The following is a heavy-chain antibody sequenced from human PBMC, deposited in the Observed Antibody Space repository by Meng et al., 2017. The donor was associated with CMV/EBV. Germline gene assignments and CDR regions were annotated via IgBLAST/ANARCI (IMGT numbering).Heavy chain of an antibody. CDR1: GFTFSSYS. Sequence: GGSLRLSCAASGFTFSSYSMNWVRQAPGKGLEWVSSISSSSSYIYYADSVKGRFTISRDNSKNTLYLQMNSLRAEDTAVYYCASLVVVITTSWFDPWGQGTLVTVSS. CDR2: ISSSSSYI. D-gene: IGHD3-22*01. CDR3: ASLVVVITTSWFDP. J-gene: IGHJ5*02. V-gene: IGHV3-21*01.